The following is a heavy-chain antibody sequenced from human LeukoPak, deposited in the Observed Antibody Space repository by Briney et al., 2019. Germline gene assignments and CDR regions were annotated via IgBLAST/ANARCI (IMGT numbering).Heavy chain of an antibody. CDR1: GFTFSSSA. CDR3: ATGKLDASGFDFMLPF. Sequence: TGRSLRLSCAASGFTFSSSAMHWVRQAPGKGLEWLAVFSRDGINTYYTDSVKGRFTISRDNSKNIFYLQMNSLRIADTAIYYCATGKLDASGFDFMLPFWGQGTLVSVSS. D-gene: IGHD5-12*01. V-gene: IGHV3-30*10. CDR2: FSRDGINT. J-gene: IGHJ4*02.